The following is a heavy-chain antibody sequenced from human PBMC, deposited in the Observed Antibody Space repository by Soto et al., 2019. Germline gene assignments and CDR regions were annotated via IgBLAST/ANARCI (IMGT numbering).Heavy chain of an antibody. CDR2: ISAYNGNT. Sequence: GASVKVSCKASGYTFTSCGISWVRQDPGQELGWMGWISAYNGNTNYAQKLQGRVTMTTDTSTSTAYMELRSLRSDDTAVYYCARGDYDYFWGSHGAFDIWGQGTMVTVSS. CDR3: ARGDYDYFWGSHGAFDI. J-gene: IGHJ3*02. CDR1: GYTFTSCG. D-gene: IGHD3-16*01. V-gene: IGHV1-18*04.